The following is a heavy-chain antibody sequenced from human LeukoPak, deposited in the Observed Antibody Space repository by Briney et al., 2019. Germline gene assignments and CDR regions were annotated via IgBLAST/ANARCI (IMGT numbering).Heavy chain of an antibody. CDR1: GGTFSSYG. CDR3: ARDAQIIVLMVYAIGHDAFDI. J-gene: IGHJ3*02. D-gene: IGHD2-8*01. Sequence: ASVKVSCKASGGTFSSYGISWVRQAPGQGLEWMGWISAYNGNTNYAQKLQGRVTMTTDTSTSTAYMELRSLRSDDTAVYYCARDAQIIVLMVYAIGHDAFDIWGQGTMVTVSS. CDR2: ISAYNGNT. V-gene: IGHV1-18*01.